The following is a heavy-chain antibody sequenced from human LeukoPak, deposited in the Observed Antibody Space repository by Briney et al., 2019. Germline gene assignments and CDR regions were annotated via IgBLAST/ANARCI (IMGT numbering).Heavy chain of an antibody. Sequence: TSETLSLTCTVSGGSISSGSYYWSWIRQPAGKGLEWIGRIYTSGSTNYNPSLKSRVTISVDTSKNQFSLKLSSVTAADTAVYYCARTGNWGAFDIWGQGTMVTVSS. D-gene: IGHD3-16*01. J-gene: IGHJ3*02. V-gene: IGHV4-61*02. CDR1: GGSISSGSYY. CDR3: ARTGNWGAFDI. CDR2: IYTSGST.